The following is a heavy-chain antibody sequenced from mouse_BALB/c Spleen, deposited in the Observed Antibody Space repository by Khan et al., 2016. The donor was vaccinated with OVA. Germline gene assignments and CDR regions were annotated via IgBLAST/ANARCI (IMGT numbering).Heavy chain of an antibody. D-gene: IGHD1-1*01. Sequence: DLVKPGASVKLSCKASGYTFTSYWINWIKQRPGQGLEWVGQISPGSGSAYYNEVFKGKATLTIDPSSTTAYIQLSSLSSEDSSVYFCARSNYYGRSLYAMDYWGQGTSVTVSS. J-gene: IGHJ4*01. CDR1: GYTFTSYW. CDR3: ARSNYYGRSLYAMDY. V-gene: IGHV1S41*01. CDR2: ISPGSGSA.